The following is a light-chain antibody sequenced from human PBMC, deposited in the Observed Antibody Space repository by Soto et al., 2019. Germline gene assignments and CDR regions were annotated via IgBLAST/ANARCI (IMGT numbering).Light chain of an antibody. CDR2: GAS. J-gene: IGKJ1*01. Sequence: EILMTQSPATLTVSPRAIPTLSCTVITSGSSNFAWFQQKPGRAPRLLIYGASTRATGIPARFSGSGSGTEFTLTISSVQAEDFVVYYCKQYKNWPRTFGQGTMVDMK. CDR1: TSGSSN. CDR3: KQYKNWPRT. V-gene: IGKV3-15*01.